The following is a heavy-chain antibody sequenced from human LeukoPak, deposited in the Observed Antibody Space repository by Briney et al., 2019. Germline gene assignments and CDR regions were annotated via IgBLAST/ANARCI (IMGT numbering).Heavy chain of an antibody. Sequence: SVNVSCKGCVWTFTNYSIIWLRPPPAREVAGVGWISAYNGNKNYAQKLQGRVTMTTDTSKRTAYMDVRSLRSGDTAVYYCARVRNSGFRYVDSWGQGTLVTVSS. V-gene: IGHV1-18*01. CDR1: VWTFTNYS. CDR2: ISAYNGNK. CDR3: ARVRNSGFRYVDS. D-gene: IGHD5-12*01. J-gene: IGHJ4*02.